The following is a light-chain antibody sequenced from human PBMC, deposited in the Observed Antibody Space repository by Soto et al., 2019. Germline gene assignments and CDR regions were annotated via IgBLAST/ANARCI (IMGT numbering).Light chain of an antibody. CDR1: RNYVVGYNY. CDR3: CSYTTSNTRQIV. Sequence: QSVLAPPASVSGSPGQAVPISCPGKRNYVVGYNYVSWYQQHPGKAPKFMIYDVSNRPSGVSNRFSGSKSGNTASLTISGLQAEDEADYYCCSYTTSNTRQIVFGTGTNVTVL. J-gene: IGLJ1*01. CDR2: DVS. V-gene: IGLV2-14*01.